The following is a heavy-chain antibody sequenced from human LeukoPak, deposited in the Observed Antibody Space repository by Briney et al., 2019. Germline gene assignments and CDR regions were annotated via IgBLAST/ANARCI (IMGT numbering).Heavy chain of an antibody. CDR3: VRDLVTTGSYGMDV. Sequence: ASVKVSCKASGYTFTNYYIHWVRQAPGHGLEWMGAINPSSGGTNSAQKFQGRVSMTRDTSISTAYVEVSRLRSDDTAVFYCVRDLVTTGSYGMDVWGRGPRSPSPQ. D-gene: IGHD4-17*01. CDR2: INPSSGGT. J-gene: IGHJ6*01. V-gene: IGHV1-2*02. CDR1: GYTFTNYY.